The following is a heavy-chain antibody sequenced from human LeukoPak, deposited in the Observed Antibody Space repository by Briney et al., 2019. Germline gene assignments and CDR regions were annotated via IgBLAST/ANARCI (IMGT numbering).Heavy chain of an antibody. CDR2: VYYSGST. J-gene: IGHJ4*02. CDR1: GVSIRGYY. CDR3: ARLDSDYNYYFDY. V-gene: IGHV4-59*04. D-gene: IGHD4-11*01. Sequence: PSETLSLTCTVSGVSIRGYYWTWIRQPPGEGLEWMGYVYYSGSTYYNPSLKSRVTISVDTSKNQFSLRLSSVTAADTAVYYCARLDSDYNYYFDYWGQGTLVTVSS.